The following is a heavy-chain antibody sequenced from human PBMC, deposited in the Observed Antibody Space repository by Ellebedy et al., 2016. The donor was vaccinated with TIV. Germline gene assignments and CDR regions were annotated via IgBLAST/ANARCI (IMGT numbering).Heavy chain of an antibody. D-gene: IGHD2-15*01. V-gene: IGHV1-2*04. CDR1: GYTFTGYY. CDR3: ARGSSWWGNGMDV. J-gene: IGHJ6*02. Sequence: ASVKVSCXASGYTFTGYYMHWVRQAPGQGLEWMGWINPNSGGTNYAQKFQGWVTMTRDTSISTAYMELSSLRSEDTAVYYCARGSSWWGNGMDVWGQGTTVTVSS. CDR2: INPNSGGT.